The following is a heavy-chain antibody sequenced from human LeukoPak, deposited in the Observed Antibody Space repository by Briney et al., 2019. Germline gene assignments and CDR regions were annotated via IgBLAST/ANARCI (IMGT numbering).Heavy chain of an antibody. D-gene: IGHD4-17*01. CDR1: GGSFSGYY. Sequence: SETLSLTCAVYGGSFSGYYWSWIRQPPGKGLEWIGEINHSGSTNYNPSLKSRVTISVDTSKNQFSLKLSSVTAADTAVYYYARADYGDGLDYWGQGTLVTVSS. CDR3: ARADYGDGLDY. V-gene: IGHV4-34*01. J-gene: IGHJ4*02. CDR2: INHSGST.